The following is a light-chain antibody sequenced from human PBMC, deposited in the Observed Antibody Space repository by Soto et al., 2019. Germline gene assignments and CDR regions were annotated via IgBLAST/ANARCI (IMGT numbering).Light chain of an antibody. CDR2: GAS. J-gene: IGKJ1*01. CDR3: QQFNNWPRT. V-gene: IGKV3-15*01. CDR1: QTINAN. Sequence: IVMTQSPATLSVSPGERVTLSCRASQTINANLAWYQQKPGQPPRLLIYGASTRAAAIPARFSGSGSGTEFTLTISSLQSEDLAVYYCQQFNNWPRTFGQGTKVDIK.